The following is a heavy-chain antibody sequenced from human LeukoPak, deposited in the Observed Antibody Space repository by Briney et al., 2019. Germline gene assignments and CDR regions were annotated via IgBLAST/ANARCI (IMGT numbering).Heavy chain of an antibody. CDR1: GFTFGSYW. V-gene: IGHV3-66*01. CDR2: IYSGGST. D-gene: IGHD4-17*01. CDR3: ARERSYGDNDYFDH. J-gene: IGHJ4*02. Sequence: PGESLRLSCAASGFTFGSYWMSWVRQAPGKGLEWVSNIYSGGSTYYADSVKGRFIISRDNSKNTLYLQMNSLRDEDTAVYYCARERSYGDNDYFDHWGQGSLVTVSS.